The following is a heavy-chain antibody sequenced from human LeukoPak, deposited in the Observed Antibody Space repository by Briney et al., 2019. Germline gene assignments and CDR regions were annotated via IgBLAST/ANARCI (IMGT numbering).Heavy chain of an antibody. CDR3: ARGVYNWKHFDY. CDR1: GGSFSGYY. V-gene: IGHV4-34*01. J-gene: IGHJ4*02. Sequence: SETLSLTCAVYGGSFSGYYWSWIRQPPGKGLEWIGEINHSGSTNYNPSLKSRVTISVDTSKNQFSLKLSSVTAADTAVYYCARGVYNWKHFDYRGQGTLVTVSS. D-gene: IGHD1-20*01. CDR2: INHSGST.